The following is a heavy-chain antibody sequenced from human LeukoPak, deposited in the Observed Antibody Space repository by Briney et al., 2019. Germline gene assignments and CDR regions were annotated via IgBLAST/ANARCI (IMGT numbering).Heavy chain of an antibody. Sequence: ESLQISCKGSGYSFTSYWIGWVRQMPGKGLEWMGIIYPGDSDTRYSPSFQGQVAISADRSINTAYLQWSSLTASDTAMYYCASRPFETTVVPWDFYWGQGTQVTVSS. CDR1: GYSFTSYW. V-gene: IGHV5-51*01. D-gene: IGHD4-17*01. J-gene: IGHJ4*02. CDR2: IYPGDSDT. CDR3: ASRPFETTVVPWDFY.